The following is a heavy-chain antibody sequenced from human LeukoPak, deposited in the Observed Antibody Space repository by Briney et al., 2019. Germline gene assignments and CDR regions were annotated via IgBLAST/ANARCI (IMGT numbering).Heavy chain of an antibody. CDR1: FSGNY. J-gene: IGHJ4*02. D-gene: IGHD1-26*01. CDR2: IDRNSGDT. Sequence: ASVKVSFKASFSGNYFQWVRQAPGQGFEWIGCIDRNSGDTDYAQKFQGRVTMTRDTSISTAYMELSRLRSDDTAVYYCARGGSYYVDYWGQGTLVTVSS. V-gene: IGHV1-2*02. CDR3: ARGGSYYVDY.